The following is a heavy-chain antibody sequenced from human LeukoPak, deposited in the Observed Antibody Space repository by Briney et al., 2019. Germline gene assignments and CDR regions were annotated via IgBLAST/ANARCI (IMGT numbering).Heavy chain of an antibody. J-gene: IGHJ3*02. CDR2: ISSSGSTT. V-gene: IGHV3-48*03. D-gene: IGHD3-22*01. CDR3: ARGNYYENSGYWVLSAFDI. CDR1: GFSISNYE. Sequence: PGGSLRLSCAASGFSISNYEMNWVRQAPGKGLEWVSCISSSGSTTYYADSVKGRFTISRDNAKNSLYLQMNSLRAEDTAVYYCARGNYYENSGYWVLSAFDIWGQGTMVTVSS.